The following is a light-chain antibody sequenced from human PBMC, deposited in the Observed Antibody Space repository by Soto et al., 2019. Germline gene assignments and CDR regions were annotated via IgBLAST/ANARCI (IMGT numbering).Light chain of an antibody. CDR3: QQYYSYPLT. V-gene: IGKV1-5*03. J-gene: IGKJ4*01. CDR1: QSISSW. Sequence: DIQMTQSPSTLSASVGDRVTITCRASQSISSWLAWYQQKPGKAPKLLIYKASSLASGVPSRFSGSGSGTEFTLTISSLQPDDFATYYCQQYYSYPLTFGGGTKVEIK. CDR2: KAS.